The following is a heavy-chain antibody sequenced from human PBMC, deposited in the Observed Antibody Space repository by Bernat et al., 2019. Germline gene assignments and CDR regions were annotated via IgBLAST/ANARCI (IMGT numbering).Heavy chain of an antibody. V-gene: IGHV3-15*01. D-gene: IGHD3-16*01. Sequence: EVQLVESGGGLVKPGGSHRLSCAASGFTFSNAWMSWVRQAPGKGLEWVGRIKSKTDGGTTDYAAPVKGRFTISRDDSKNTLYLQMNSLKTEDTAVYYCTTADYDYIWGSFYIGYWGQGTLVTVSS. CDR1: GFTFSNAW. CDR3: TTADYDYIWGSFYIGY. CDR2: IKSKTDGGTT. J-gene: IGHJ4*02.